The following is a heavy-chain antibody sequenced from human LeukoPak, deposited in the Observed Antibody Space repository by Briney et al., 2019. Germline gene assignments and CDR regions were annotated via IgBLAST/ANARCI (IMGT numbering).Heavy chain of an antibody. CDR2: IYYSGNT. Sequence: SETLSLTCTVSGGSISSYYWSWIRQPPGKGLEWIGYIYYSGNTNYNPSLKSRVTISVDTSKNQFSLKVSSVTAADTAVYYCARGATGYDNWFDPWGQGTLVTVSS. D-gene: IGHD3-9*01. CDR1: GGSISSYY. CDR3: ARGATGYDNWFDP. J-gene: IGHJ5*02. V-gene: IGHV4-59*12.